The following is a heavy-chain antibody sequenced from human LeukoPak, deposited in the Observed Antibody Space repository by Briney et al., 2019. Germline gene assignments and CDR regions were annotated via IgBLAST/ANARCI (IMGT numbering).Heavy chain of an antibody. Sequence: SETLSLTCTVSGGSISSYYWSWIRQPPGKGLEWIGYIYYSGSTNYNPSLKSRVTISVDTSKNQFSLKLSSVTAADTAVYYCARGSAYCSSGSCYEFDYWGQGTLVTVSS. V-gene: IGHV4-59*01. CDR1: GGSISSYY. J-gene: IGHJ4*02. CDR2: IYYSGST. D-gene: IGHD2-15*01. CDR3: ARGSAYCSSGSCYEFDY.